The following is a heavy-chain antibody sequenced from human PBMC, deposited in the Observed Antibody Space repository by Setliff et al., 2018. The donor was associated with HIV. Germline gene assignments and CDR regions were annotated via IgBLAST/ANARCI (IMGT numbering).Heavy chain of an antibody. Sequence: PSETLSLTCTVSGDSINSGNSYWTWIRRHPGKGLEWIGYIYYSGSTNYNPSLKSRLIISVDSSQNQFFLNLTAVTAADTAMYYCARGSQDLLGPFDIWGQGTLVTVSS. CDR1: GDSINSGNSY. D-gene: IGHD7-27*01. V-gene: IGHV4-31*03. CDR2: IYYSGST. CDR3: ARGSQDLLGPFDI. J-gene: IGHJ3*02.